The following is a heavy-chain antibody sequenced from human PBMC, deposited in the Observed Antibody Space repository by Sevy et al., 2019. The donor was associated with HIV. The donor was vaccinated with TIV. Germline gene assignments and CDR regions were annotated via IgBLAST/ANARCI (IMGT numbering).Heavy chain of an antibody. D-gene: IGHD2-15*01. V-gene: IGHV3-23*01. CDR1: GFTFSTYA. J-gene: IGHJ6*02. CDR2: ISGSGRST. CDR3: AKGYCSGGSCPRDYYYYGMDV. Sequence: GGSLRLSCAASGFTFSTYAMNWVRQAPGKGLEWVSSISGSGRSTYYADSVEGRFTISRHNSKNTLYLQMNSLRADDTAGYYCAKGYCSGGSCPRDYYYYGMDVWGQGTTVSVSS.